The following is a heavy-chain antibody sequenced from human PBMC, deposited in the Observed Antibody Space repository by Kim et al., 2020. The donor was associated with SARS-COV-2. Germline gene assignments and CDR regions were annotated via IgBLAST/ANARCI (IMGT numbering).Heavy chain of an antibody. D-gene: IGHD1-7*01. CDR1: GGSISSSSYY. CDR3: ARLSWNFLYYFDY. CDR2: IYYSGST. V-gene: IGHV4-39*01. Sequence: SETLSLTCTVSGGSISSSSYYWGWIRQPPGKGLEWIGSIYYSGSTYYNPSLKSRVTISVDTSKNQFSLKLGSVTAADTAVYYCARLSWNFLYYFDYWGQGTLVTVSS. J-gene: IGHJ4*02.